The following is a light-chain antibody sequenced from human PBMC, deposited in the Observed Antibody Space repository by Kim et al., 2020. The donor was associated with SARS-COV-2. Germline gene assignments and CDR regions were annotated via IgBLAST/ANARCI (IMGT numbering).Light chain of an antibody. Sequence: SPGESATLSCRASQSVNSNNLAWYQRKPGQAPMLLIYGAFSRATGIPDRFSGSGSWTDFTLTINRLEPEDFAMYDCQQYGSSPETFGGGTKVDIK. CDR1: QSVNSNN. CDR3: QQYGSSPET. CDR2: GAF. J-gene: IGKJ4*01. V-gene: IGKV3-20*01.